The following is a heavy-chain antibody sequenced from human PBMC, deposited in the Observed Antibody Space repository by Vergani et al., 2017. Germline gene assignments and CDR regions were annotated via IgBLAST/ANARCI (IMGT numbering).Heavy chain of an antibody. V-gene: IGHV4-34*09. CDR2: INHSGST. Sequence: QLQLQESGSGLVKPSQTLSLTCAVYGGSFSGYYWSWIRQPPGKGLEWIGEINHSGSTNYNPSLKSRVTISVDTSKNQFSLKLSSVTAADTAVYYCARGFPLGRARPRWFDPWGQGTLVTVSS. CDR3: ARGFPLGRARPRWFDP. J-gene: IGHJ5*02. CDR1: GGSFSGYY. D-gene: IGHD6-6*01.